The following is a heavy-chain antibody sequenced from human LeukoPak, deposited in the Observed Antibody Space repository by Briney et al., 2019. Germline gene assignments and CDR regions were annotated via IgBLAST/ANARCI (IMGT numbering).Heavy chain of an antibody. CDR2: ISYSGST. CDR3: ARSRRYCSSTSCLNWFDP. V-gene: IGHV4-59*12. J-gene: IGHJ5*02. Sequence: SETLSLTCSVSGGSISSYYWSWIRQPPGKGLECIGYISYSGSTNSNPSLKSRVTISVDTSKNQFSLRLSSVTAADTAVCYCARSRRYCSSTSCLNWFDPWGQGTLVTVSS. D-gene: IGHD2-2*01. CDR1: GGSISSYY.